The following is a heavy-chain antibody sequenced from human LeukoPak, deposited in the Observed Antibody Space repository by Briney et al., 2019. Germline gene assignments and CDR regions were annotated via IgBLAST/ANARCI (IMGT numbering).Heavy chain of an antibody. Sequence: SETLSLTCAVYGGSFSGYYWSWIRQPPGKGLEWIGEINHSGSTNYNPSLKSRVTISVGTSKNQFSLKLSSVTAADTAVYYCARVRYYGDYVRAYYYYMDVWGKGPRSPSP. CDR1: GGSFSGYY. D-gene: IGHD4-17*01. V-gene: IGHV4-34*01. CDR3: ARVRYYGDYVRAYYYYMDV. CDR2: INHSGST. J-gene: IGHJ6*03.